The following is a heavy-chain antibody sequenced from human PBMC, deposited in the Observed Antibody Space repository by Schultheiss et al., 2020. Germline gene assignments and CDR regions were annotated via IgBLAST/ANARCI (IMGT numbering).Heavy chain of an antibody. D-gene: IGHD2-15*01. CDR1: GGSVSSGSYY. V-gene: IGHV4-61*01. J-gene: IGHJ5*02. Sequence: SETLSLTCTVSGGSVSSGSYYWSWIRQPPGKGLEWIGYIYYSGSTNYNPSLKSRVTISVDTSKNQFSLKLSSVTAADTAVYYCARGRPAAHQNWFDPWGQGTLVNVYS. CDR2: IYYSGST. CDR3: ARGRPAAHQNWFDP.